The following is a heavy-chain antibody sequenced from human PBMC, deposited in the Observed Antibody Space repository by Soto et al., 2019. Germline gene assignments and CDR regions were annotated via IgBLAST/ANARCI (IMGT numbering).Heavy chain of an antibody. CDR2: IYYSGST. J-gene: IGHJ6*02. D-gene: IGHD1-26*01. V-gene: IGHV4-59*08. Sequence: QVQLQESGPGLVKPSETLSLTCTVSGGSISSYYWSWIRQPPGKGLEWIGYIYYSGSTNYNPSLKSRVTISVDTSKNQFSLKLSAVTAADTAVYYCARHTQLPRAHYYYGMAVCGQGTTVTVSS. CDR1: GGSISSYY. CDR3: ARHTQLPRAHYYYGMAV.